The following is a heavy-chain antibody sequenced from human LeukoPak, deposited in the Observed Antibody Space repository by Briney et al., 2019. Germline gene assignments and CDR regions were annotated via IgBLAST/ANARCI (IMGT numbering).Heavy chain of an antibody. CDR2: IYYSGST. Sequence: SETLSLTCTVSGGSISSSSYYWGWIRQPPGKGLEWIGYIYYSGSTNYNPSLKSRVTISVDTSKNQFSLKLSSVTAADTAVYYCARSAFYGSGSYTPYYFDYWGQGTLVTVSS. CDR1: GGSISSSSYY. V-gene: IGHV4-61*05. CDR3: ARSAFYGSGSYTPYYFDY. D-gene: IGHD3-10*01. J-gene: IGHJ4*02.